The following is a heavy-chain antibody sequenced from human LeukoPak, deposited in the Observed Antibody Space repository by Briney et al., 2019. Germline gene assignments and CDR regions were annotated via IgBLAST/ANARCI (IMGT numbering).Heavy chain of an antibody. J-gene: IGHJ4*02. CDR1: GYSFTSYW. V-gene: IGHV5-51*01. Sequence: GESLKISCKGSGYSFTSYWIGWVRQMPGKGLEWMGIIYPGDSDTRYSPSFQGQVTISADKSISTAYLQWSSLKASDTAMYYCARTGGSSSWSPYYFDYWGQGTLVTVSS. D-gene: IGHD6-13*01. CDR3: ARTGGSSSWSPYYFDY. CDR2: IYPGDSDT.